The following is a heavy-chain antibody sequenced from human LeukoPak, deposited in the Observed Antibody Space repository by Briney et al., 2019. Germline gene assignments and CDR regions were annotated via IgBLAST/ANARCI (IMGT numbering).Heavy chain of an antibody. J-gene: IGHJ4*02. V-gene: IGHV3-23*01. Sequence: GGSLRLSCAASGFTFSSYAMSWVRQAPGKGLEWVSTTTSSGGSTYYADSVKGRFTVSRDNSKNTLYLQMNSLRAEDTAVYYCAKETDYYGSGSTFDYWGQGTLVTVSS. D-gene: IGHD3-10*01. CDR3: AKETDYYGSGSTFDY. CDR1: GFTFSSYA. CDR2: TTSSGGST.